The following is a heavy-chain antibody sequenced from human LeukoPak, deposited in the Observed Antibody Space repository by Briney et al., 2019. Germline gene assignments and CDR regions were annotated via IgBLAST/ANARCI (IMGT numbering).Heavy chain of an antibody. J-gene: IGHJ4*02. Sequence: PGGSLRLSCAASGFTYDDYAIHWVRQAPGKGLEWVSGISWNSGSIGYADSVKGRFTISRDNAKNSLYLQMNSLRAEDTALYYCAKSPGVAVAAAFDYWGQGTLVTVSS. CDR2: ISWNSGSI. CDR3: AKSPGVAVAAAFDY. CDR1: GFTYDDYA. D-gene: IGHD6-19*01. V-gene: IGHV3-9*01.